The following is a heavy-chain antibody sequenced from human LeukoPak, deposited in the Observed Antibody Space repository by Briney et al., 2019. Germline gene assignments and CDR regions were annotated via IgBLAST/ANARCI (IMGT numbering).Heavy chain of an antibody. CDR3: AKDAKRFGDLTYYFGY. D-gene: IGHD3-10*01. J-gene: IGHJ4*01. CDR2: ISSSSSYI. V-gene: IGHV3-21*01. Sequence: GGSLRLSCAASGFTFSSYSMNWVRQAPGKGLEWVSSISSSSSYIYYADSVKGRFTISRDNAKNSLYLQMNSLRAEDTAVYYCAKDAKRFGDLTYYFGYWGQGTLVTVSS. CDR1: GFTFSSYS.